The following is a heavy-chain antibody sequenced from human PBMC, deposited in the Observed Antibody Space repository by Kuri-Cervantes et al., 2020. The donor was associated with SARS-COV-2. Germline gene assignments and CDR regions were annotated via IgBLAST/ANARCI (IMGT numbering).Heavy chain of an antibody. V-gene: IGHV1-18*04. CDR3: ARDHRMITFGGVIDHFDY. CDR1: GYTFTSYG. J-gene: IGHJ4*02. Sequence: ASVKVSCKASGYTFTSYGISWVRQAPGQGFEWMGWISGYNGNTNYAQKLQGRVTMTTDTSTSTADMELRSLRSDDTAVYYCARDHRMITFGGVIDHFDYWGQGTLVTVSS. D-gene: IGHD3-16*02. CDR2: ISGYNGNT.